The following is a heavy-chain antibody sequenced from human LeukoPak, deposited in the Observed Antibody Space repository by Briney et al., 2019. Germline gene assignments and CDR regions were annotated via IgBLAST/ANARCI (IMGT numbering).Heavy chain of an antibody. CDR2: IIPIFGTA. D-gene: IGHD6-19*01. Sequence: SVKVSCKASGGTFSSYAISWVRQAPGQGLEWMGGIIPIFGTANYAQKFQGRATITADESTSTAYMELSSLRSEDTAVYYCARSRSRGQWLTGTWGQGTLVTVSS. V-gene: IGHV1-69*13. CDR3: ARSRSRGQWLTGT. J-gene: IGHJ5*02. CDR1: GGTFSSYA.